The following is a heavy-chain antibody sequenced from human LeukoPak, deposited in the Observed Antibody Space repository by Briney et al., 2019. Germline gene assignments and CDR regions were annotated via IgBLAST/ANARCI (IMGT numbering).Heavy chain of an antibody. Sequence: GGSLRLSCAASGFSFNIYWMHWVRQALGKGLVWVSRIKSDGTGAAYADSVEGRFTISRDNAENTLYLQMNSLRAEDTAVYYCARDQNGPYYYMDVWGKGTTVTVSS. D-gene: IGHD2-8*01. CDR1: GFSFNIYW. V-gene: IGHV3-74*01. CDR2: IKSDGTGA. CDR3: ARDQNGPYYYMDV. J-gene: IGHJ6*03.